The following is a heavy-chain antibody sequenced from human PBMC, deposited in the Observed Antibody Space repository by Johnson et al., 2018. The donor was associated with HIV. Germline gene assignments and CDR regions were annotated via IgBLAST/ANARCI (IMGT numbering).Heavy chain of an antibody. CDR1: GFTFSDYY. CDR2: IRSSVSTI. Sequence: QVQLVESGGGLVKSGGSLRLSCAASGFTFSDYYMSWIRQAPGKGLEWVSHIRSSVSTIYSAYSVKGRFTISRDNTKNSLYLQMNSLRAEDTAVYYCASHYYYDSSGYYYDAFDIWGQGTMVTVSS. D-gene: IGHD3-22*01. J-gene: IGHJ3*02. V-gene: IGHV3-11*04. CDR3: ASHYYYDSSGYYYDAFDI.